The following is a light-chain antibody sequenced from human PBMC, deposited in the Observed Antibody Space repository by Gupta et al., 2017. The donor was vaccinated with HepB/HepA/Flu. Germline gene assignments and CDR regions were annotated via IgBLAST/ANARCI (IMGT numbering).Light chain of an antibody. Sequence: DIVMTQSPESLAVSLGERATIHCKSSQSVLYSSNNKNYLAWYQQKPGQPPKLLIYWASTRESGVPDRFSGSGSGTDFTLTISSLQAEDVAVYYCQQYYSTLALTFGGGTKVEIK. V-gene: IGKV4-1*01. J-gene: IGKJ4*01. CDR3: QQYYSTLALT. CDR1: QSVLYSSNNKNY. CDR2: WAS.